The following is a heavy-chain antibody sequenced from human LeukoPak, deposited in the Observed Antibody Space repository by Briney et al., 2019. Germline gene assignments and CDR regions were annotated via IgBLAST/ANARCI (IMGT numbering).Heavy chain of an antibody. J-gene: IGHJ4*02. CDR1: GGSFTASSYY. D-gene: IGHD2-2*01. CDR2: VYHSSST. V-gene: IGHV4-61*01. Sequence: SETLSLTCIVSGGSFTASSYYWGWVRQPPGKGLEYIGFVYHSSSTNYNPSLKSRVTMSLDTSKNQFSLNLNSVSAADTAVYYCARGPCTSANCYWSLDYWGQGILVTVSS. CDR3: ARGPCTSANCYWSLDY.